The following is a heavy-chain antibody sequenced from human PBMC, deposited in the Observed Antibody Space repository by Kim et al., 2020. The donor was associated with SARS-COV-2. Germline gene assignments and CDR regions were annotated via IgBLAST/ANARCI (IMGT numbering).Heavy chain of an antibody. CDR3: ARRPGAFDY. Sequence: SETLSLTCDVFGGSFSGYYWSWIRQPPEKGLEWIGEINHSGSTNYNPSLKSRVTISVDTSKNQFSLKLSSVTAADTAVYYCARRPGAFDYWGQGTLVTVSS. CDR2: INHSGST. J-gene: IGHJ4*02. D-gene: IGHD7-27*01. CDR1: GGSFSGYY. V-gene: IGHV4-34*01.